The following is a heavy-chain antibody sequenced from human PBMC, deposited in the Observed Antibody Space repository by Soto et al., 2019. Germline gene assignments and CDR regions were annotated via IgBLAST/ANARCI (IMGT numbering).Heavy chain of an antibody. Sequence: GGSLRLSCAASGFTFSSYAMSWVRQAPGKGLEWVSAISGSGGSTYYADSVKGRFTISRYNSKNSLYLQMNSLRAEDTAVYYCANGSSSSGVRYYYGMDVWGQGTTVTVSS. J-gene: IGHJ6*02. CDR2: ISGSGGST. D-gene: IGHD6-6*01. CDR3: ANGSSSSGVRYYYGMDV. CDR1: GFTFSSYA. V-gene: IGHV3-23*01.